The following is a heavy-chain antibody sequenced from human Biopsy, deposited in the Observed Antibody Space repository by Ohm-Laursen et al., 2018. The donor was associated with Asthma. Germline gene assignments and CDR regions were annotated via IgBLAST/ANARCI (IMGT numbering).Heavy chain of an antibody. Sequence: SSLRLSCAASGITFSTYGMHWVRQAPGKGLEWVSFIWYDGRKKTYADSVKGRFTISRDNSKNTLSLQMNSLRAEDTAVYYCARAYGGSFFSGSFDIWGQGTMVTVSS. V-gene: IGHV3-33*01. D-gene: IGHD4-23*01. CDR1: GITFSTYG. CDR3: ARAYGGSFFSGSFDI. J-gene: IGHJ3*02. CDR2: IWYDGRKK.